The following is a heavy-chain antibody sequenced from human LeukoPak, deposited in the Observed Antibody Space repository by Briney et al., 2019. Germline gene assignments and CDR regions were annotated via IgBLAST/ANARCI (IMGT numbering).Heavy chain of an antibody. CDR2: IWYDGSNK. CDR3: ARGASGVIVLMVYDYYYYMDV. Sequence: GGSLRLSCAASGFTFSSYGMHWVRQAPGKGLEWVAVIWYDGSNKYYADSVKGRFTISRDNSKNTLYLQMNSLRAEDTAVYYCARGASGVIVLMVYDYYYYMDVWGKGTTVTVSS. CDR1: GFTFSSYG. V-gene: IGHV3-33*01. D-gene: IGHD2-8*01. J-gene: IGHJ6*03.